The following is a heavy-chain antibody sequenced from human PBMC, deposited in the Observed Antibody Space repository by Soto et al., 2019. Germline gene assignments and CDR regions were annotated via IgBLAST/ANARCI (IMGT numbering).Heavy chain of an antibody. CDR1: GFTFSSYS. Sequence: EVQLVESGGGLVKPGGSLRLSCAASGFTFSSYSMNWVRQAPGNGLEWVSSISSSSSYIYYADSVKGRFTISRDNAKNSLYLQMNSLRAEDTAVYYCARDKPGYCSSTSCYKTYYYYYYGMDVWGQGTTVTVSS. CDR3: ARDKPGYCSSTSCYKTYYYYYYGMDV. D-gene: IGHD2-2*02. CDR2: ISSSSSYI. J-gene: IGHJ6*02. V-gene: IGHV3-21*01.